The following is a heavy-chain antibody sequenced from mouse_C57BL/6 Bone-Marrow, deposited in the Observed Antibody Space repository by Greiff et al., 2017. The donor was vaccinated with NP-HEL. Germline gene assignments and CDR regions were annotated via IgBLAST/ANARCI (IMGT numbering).Heavy chain of an antibody. V-gene: IGHV1-52*01. CDR3: ARSYLFYDYPSYFDY. D-gene: IGHD2-4*01. Sequence: QVQLQQPGAELVRPGSSVKLSCKASGYTFTSYWMHWVKQRPIQGLEWIGNIDPSDSETHYNQKFKDKATLTVDKSSSTAYMQLSSLTSEDSAGYYCARSYLFYDYPSYFDYWGQGTTLTVSS. J-gene: IGHJ2*01. CDR2: IDPSDSET. CDR1: GYTFTSYW.